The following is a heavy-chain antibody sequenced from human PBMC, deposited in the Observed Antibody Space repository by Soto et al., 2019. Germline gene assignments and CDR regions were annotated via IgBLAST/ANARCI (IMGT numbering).Heavy chain of an antibody. Sequence: PSETLSLTCTVSGGSVSIGSYYWSCIRQPPGKGLEWIGYIYYSGSTNYNPSLKSRVTISVDTSKNQFSLKLSSVTAADTAVYYCARGMRFGELQYYYYYYGMDVWGQGTTVTVSS. J-gene: IGHJ6*02. D-gene: IGHD3-10*01. V-gene: IGHV4-61*01. CDR2: IYYSGST. CDR3: ARGMRFGELQYYYYYYGMDV. CDR1: GGSVSIGSYY.